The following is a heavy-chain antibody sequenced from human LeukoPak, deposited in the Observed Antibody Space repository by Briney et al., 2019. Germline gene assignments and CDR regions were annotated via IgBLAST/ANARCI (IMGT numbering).Heavy chain of an antibody. CDR2: IYYSGST. V-gene: IGHV4-39*07. D-gene: IGHD6-19*01. CDR3: ARGAVAGFEYFQH. CDR1: GGSISSSSYY. J-gene: IGHJ1*01. Sequence: SETLSLTCTVSGGSISSSSYYWGWIRQPPGKGLEWIGSIYYSGSTYYNPSLKSRVTISVDTSKNQFSLKLSSVTAADTAVYYCARGAVAGFEYFQHWGQGTLVTVSS.